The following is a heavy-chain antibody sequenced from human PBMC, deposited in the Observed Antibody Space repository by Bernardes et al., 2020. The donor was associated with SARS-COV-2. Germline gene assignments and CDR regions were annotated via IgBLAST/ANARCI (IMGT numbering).Heavy chain of an antibody. V-gene: IGHV4-61*08. CDR1: GDSFTPGGFY. Sequence: SALLSPTGTGSGDSFTPGGFYWSWLRQSPGKGLEWIGYIHYTGNTKYNPSLEGRVTISIDTSKNQFSLKLTSVTAADTAVYSCARGGRAPAMVGGVINWFDPWGQGTLVTVSS. CDR3: ARGGRAPAMVGGVINWFDP. D-gene: IGHD3-10*01. J-gene: IGHJ5*02. CDR2: IHYTGNT.